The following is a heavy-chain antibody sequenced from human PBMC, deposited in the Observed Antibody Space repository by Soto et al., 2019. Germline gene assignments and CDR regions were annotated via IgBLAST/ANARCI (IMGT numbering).Heavy chain of an antibody. CDR1: GFTFSNAW. D-gene: IGHD3-10*01. V-gene: IGHV3-15*07. CDR3: TTVAERPTGSDYAYYYGMDV. J-gene: IGHJ6*02. CDR2: IKSKTDGGTT. Sequence: GESLKISCAASGFTFSNAWMNWVRQAPGKGLEWVGRIKSKTDGGTTDYAAPVKGRFTISRDDSKNTLYLQMNSLKTEDTAVYYCTTVAERPTGSDYAYYYGMDVWGQGTTVTVSS.